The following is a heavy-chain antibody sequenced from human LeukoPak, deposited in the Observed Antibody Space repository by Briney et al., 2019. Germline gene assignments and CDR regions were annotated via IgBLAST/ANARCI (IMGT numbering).Heavy chain of an antibody. D-gene: IGHD2-2*01. CDR1: GFTFSSYG. Sequence: QPGRSLRLSCAASGFTFSSYGMHWVRQAPGKGLEWVAVISYDGSNKYYADSVKGRFTISRDNSKNTLYLQMNSLRPEDTAVYYCARESWDCGSTSCYLDYWGQGTLVTVSS. CDR2: ISYDGSNK. V-gene: IGHV3-30*03. J-gene: IGHJ4*02. CDR3: ARESWDCGSTSCYLDY.